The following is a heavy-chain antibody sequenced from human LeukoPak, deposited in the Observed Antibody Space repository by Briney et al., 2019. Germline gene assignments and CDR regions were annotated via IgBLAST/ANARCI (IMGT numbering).Heavy chain of an antibody. D-gene: IGHD2-15*01. V-gene: IGHV4-34*01. Sequence: SETLSLTCAVYGLSFSGYYWSWIRQAPGKGLEWMGEINYSGSTNYNASLKSRVTISVDTSKNQFSLKLSSVTAADTAVYYCARGSSGGSCYSRVHAGWFDPWGQGTLVTVSS. CDR2: INYSGST. J-gene: IGHJ5*02. CDR3: ARGSSGGSCYSRVHAGWFDP. CDR1: GLSFSGYY.